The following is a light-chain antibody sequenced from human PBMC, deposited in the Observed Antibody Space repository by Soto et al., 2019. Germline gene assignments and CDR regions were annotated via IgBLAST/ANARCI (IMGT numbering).Light chain of an antibody. Sequence: QSALTQPASVSGSPGQSITISCTGTSSDAVSNNLVSWYQQHPGQAPKLIIYEVTKRPSGISNRFSGSTSGNTASLTSSGLQAEDEADYYCCSYAGSSTFAFGGGTKVTVL. CDR1: SSDAVSNNL. CDR2: EVT. V-gene: IGLV2-23*02. J-gene: IGLJ2*01. CDR3: CSYAGSSTFA.